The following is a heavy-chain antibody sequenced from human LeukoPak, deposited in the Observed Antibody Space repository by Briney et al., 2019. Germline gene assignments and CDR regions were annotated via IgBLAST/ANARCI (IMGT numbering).Heavy chain of an antibody. D-gene: IGHD3-16*02. CDR3: ARARMITFGGVIVPPDY. V-gene: IGHV1-69*06. CDR2: IIPIFGTA. J-gene: IGHJ4*02. CDR1: GGTFSSYA. Sequence: ASVKVSCKASGGTFSSYAISWVRQAPGQGLEWMGGIIPIFGTANYAQKFQGRVMITADKSTSTAYMGLSSLRSEDTAVYYCARARMITFGGVIVPPDYWGQGTLVTVSS.